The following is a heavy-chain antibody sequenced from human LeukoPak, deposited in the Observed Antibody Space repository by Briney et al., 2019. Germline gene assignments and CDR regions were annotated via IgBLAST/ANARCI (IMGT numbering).Heavy chain of an antibody. J-gene: IGHJ4*02. CDR1: GGSISNYC. D-gene: IGHD3-9*01. CDR3: ARGKFTIPKTYYFDF. Sequence: PSETLSLTCTVSGGSISNYCWSWIRQPPGKGLEWIGYIYYSGSTDYNPSLKSRVAISVDTSKNQFSLKLSSVTAADTAVYYCARGKFTIPKTYYFDFWGQGTLVTVSS. CDR2: IYYSGST. V-gene: IGHV4-59*08.